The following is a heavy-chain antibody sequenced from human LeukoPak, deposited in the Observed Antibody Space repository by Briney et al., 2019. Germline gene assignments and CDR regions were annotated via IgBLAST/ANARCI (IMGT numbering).Heavy chain of an antibody. CDR1: GYSFTSYW. CDR3: ARSGDSSGYYYDY. D-gene: IGHD3-22*01. Sequence: GESLKISCKGSGYSFTSYWIGWVRQMPGKGLEWMGIIYPGDSDTRYSPSFQGQVTISAHKSISTAYLQWSSLKASDTAMYYCARSGDSSGYYYDYWGQGTLVTVSS. CDR2: IYPGDSDT. V-gene: IGHV5-51*01. J-gene: IGHJ4*02.